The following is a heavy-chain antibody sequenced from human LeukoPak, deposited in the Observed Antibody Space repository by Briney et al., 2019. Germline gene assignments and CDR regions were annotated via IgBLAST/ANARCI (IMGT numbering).Heavy chain of an antibody. D-gene: IGHD5-18*01. CDR3: ARVVQLWSPFDY. V-gene: IGHV1-18*01. J-gene: IGHJ4*02. CDR2: ISAYNGNT. CDR1: GYTFTSYG. Sequence: ASVKVSCKASGYTFTSYGISWVRQAPGQGLEWMGWISAYNGNTNYAQKLQGRVTMTTDTSTSKAYMELRSLRSDDTAVYYCARVVQLWSPFDYWGQGTLVTVSS.